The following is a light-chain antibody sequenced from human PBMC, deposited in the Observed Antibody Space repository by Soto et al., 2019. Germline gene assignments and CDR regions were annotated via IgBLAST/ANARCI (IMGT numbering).Light chain of an antibody. CDR1: QSISTW. CDR3: QQYNTYPLT. V-gene: IGKV1-5*03. CDR2: KAS. Sequence: DIQMTQSPSTLSASVGDRVTITCRASQSISTWLAWYQQKPGKAPKLLIYKASCLEGGVPSRFSGSGSGTEFNITISSLQPDDFATYYCQQYNTYPLTCGGGTTVDIK. J-gene: IGKJ4*01.